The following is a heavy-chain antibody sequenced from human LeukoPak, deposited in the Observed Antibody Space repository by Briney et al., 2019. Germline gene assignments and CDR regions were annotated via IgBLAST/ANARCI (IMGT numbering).Heavy chain of an antibody. V-gene: IGHV3-53*01. CDR1: GFTVSSNY. J-gene: IGHJ4*02. CDR3: ARTIVGATYYFDY. D-gene: IGHD1-26*01. Sequence: GGSLRLSCAASGFTVSSNYMSWVRQAPGKGLEWVSVDYSGDSTYYADSVKGRFTTSRDNSKNTLSLQMNSLRAEDTAVYYCARTIVGATYYFDYWGQGTLVTVSS. CDR2: DYSGDST.